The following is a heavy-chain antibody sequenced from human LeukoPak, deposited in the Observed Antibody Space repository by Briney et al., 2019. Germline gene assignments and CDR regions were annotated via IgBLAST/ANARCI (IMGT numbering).Heavy chain of an antibody. J-gene: IGHJ3*02. CDR2: IWYGGSNK. D-gene: IGHD6-13*01. CDR1: GFTFSSYG. V-gene: IGHV3-30*02. CDR3: AKEGHQAAAGTGGAFDI. Sequence: PGGSLRLSCAASGFTFSSYGMHWVRQAPGKGLGWVAVIWYGGSNKYYADSVKGRFTISRDNSKNTLYLQMNSLRAEDTAVYYCAKEGHQAAAGTGGAFDIWGQGTMVTVSS.